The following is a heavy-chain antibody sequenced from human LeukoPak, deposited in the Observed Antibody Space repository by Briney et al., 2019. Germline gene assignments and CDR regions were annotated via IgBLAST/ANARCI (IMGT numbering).Heavy chain of an antibody. CDR3: AREYSAGWFDP. V-gene: IGHV3-33*01. J-gene: IGHJ5*02. CDR1: GFTFSSYG. Sequence: PGRSLRLSCAASGFTFSSYGMHWVRQAPGKGLEWVAVIWYDGSNKFYADSVKGRFTISRDNSKNTLYLQTNSLRAEDTAVYYCAREYSAGWFDPWGQGTLVTVSS. D-gene: IGHD6-13*01. CDR2: IWYDGSNK.